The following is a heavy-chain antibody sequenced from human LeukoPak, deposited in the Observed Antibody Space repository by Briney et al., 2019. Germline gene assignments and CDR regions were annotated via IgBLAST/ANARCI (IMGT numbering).Heavy chain of an antibody. CDR2: INPNSGGT. CDR3: AREVDCGSGYYQNWFDP. Sequence: ASVKVSCKASGYTFTGYYMHWVRQAPGQGLEWMGWINPNSGGTNYAQKFQGRVTMTRDTSISTAYMELSRLRSDDTAVYYCAREVDCGSGYYQNWFDPWGQGTLVTVSS. V-gene: IGHV1-2*02. J-gene: IGHJ5*02. CDR1: GYTFTGYY. D-gene: IGHD3-3*01.